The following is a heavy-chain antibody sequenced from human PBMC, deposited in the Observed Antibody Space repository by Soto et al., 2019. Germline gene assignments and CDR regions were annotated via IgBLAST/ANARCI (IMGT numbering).Heavy chain of an antibody. CDR1: GYTFTSYD. CDR2: MNPNSGNT. V-gene: IGHV1-8*01. D-gene: IGHD2-2*01. CDR3: ARSSYCSSTSCYFGSGYMDV. Sequence: ASVKVSCKASGYTFTSYDINWVRQATGQGLEWMGWMNPNSGNTGYAQKFQGWVTMTRDTSISTAYMELSRLRSDDTAVYYCARSSYCSSTSCYFGSGYMDVWGKGTTVTVSS. J-gene: IGHJ6*03.